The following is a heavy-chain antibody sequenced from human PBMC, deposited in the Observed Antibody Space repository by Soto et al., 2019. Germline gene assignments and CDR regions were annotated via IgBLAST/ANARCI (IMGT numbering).Heavy chain of an antibody. V-gene: IGHV1-18*01. CDR2: ISAYNGNT. CDR1: GYTFTSYG. Sequence: QVQLVQSGAEVKKPGASVKVSCKASGYTFTSYGISWVRQAPGQGLEWMGWISAYNGNTNYAQELQGRVTMTTDTSTSTAYMELRSLRSDDTAVYYCARDEYCSGGSCYPPYYFDYWGQGTLVTVSS. J-gene: IGHJ4*02. D-gene: IGHD2-15*01. CDR3: ARDEYCSGGSCYPPYYFDY.